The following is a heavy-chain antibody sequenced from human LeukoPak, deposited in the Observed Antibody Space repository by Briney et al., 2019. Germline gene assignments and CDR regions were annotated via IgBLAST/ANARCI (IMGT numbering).Heavy chain of an antibody. CDR3: AREGEQWLTFDY. CDR1: GFTFSNAW. CDR2: ISSSSSYI. V-gene: IGHV3-21*01. Sequence: GGSLRLSCAASGFTFSNAWMIWVRQAPGKGLEWVSSISSSSSYIYYADSVKGRFTISRDNAKNSLYLQMNSLRVEDTAVYYCAREGEQWLTFDYWGQGTLVTVSS. J-gene: IGHJ4*02. D-gene: IGHD6-19*01.